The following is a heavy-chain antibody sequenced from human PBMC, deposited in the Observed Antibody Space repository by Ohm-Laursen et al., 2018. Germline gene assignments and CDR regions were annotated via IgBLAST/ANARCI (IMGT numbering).Heavy chain of an antibody. CDR2: MNPNSGNT. V-gene: IGHV1-8*01. D-gene: IGHD1-1*01. J-gene: IGHJ6*02. CDR1: GYTFTSYD. Sequence: ASVKVSCKASGYTFTSYDINWVRQATGQGLQWMGWMNPNSGNTGYVRKFQGRVTMTRNTSISTAYMELSSLRSEDTAVYYCARARGNWKRDYYYAMDVWGQGTTVTVSS. CDR3: ARARGNWKRDYYYAMDV.